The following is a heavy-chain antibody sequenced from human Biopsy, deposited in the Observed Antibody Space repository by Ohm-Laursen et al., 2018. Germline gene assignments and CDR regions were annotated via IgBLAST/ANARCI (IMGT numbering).Heavy chain of an antibody. CDR1: GDSICSYY. D-gene: IGHD3-22*01. CDR3: ARDRGYYSDRTVPGYFDL. Sequence: SQTLSLTCSVSGDSICSYYWSWIRQPPGQGLQWFGYVYYTGSTDYNPSLQSRVTISVDTSKNHFSLRLRSVTPADTAIYYCARDRGYYSDRTVPGYFDLWGRGTLVTVSS. CDR2: VYYTGST. J-gene: IGHJ2*01. V-gene: IGHV4-59*01.